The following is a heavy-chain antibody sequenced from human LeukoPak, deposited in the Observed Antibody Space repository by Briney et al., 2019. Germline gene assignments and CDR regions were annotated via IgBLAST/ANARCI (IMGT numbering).Heavy chain of an antibody. V-gene: IGHV3-33*01. CDR1: GFTFSKYG. CDR2: IRHNGSNK. Sequence: QPGGSLRLSCAASGFTFSKYGMHWVRQAPGKGLEWVAVIRHNGSNKYYADSVKGRFTTSRDNSKNTLYLQMNSLRAEDTAVYYCARDRGSNDPIDYWGQGTLVTVSS. CDR3: ARDRGSNDPIDY. D-gene: IGHD2-15*01. J-gene: IGHJ4*02.